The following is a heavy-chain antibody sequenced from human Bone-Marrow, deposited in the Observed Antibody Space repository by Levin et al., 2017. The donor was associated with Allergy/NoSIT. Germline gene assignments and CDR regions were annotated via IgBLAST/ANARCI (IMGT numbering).Heavy chain of an antibody. V-gene: IGHV3-15*01. CDR2: IKSKTDGGTT. J-gene: IGHJ6*03. CDR1: GFTFSNAW. Sequence: GGSLRLSCAASGFTFSNAWMSWVRQAPGKGLEWVGRIKSKTDGGTTDYAAPVKGRFTISRDDSKNTLYLQMNSLKTEDTAVYYCTTDFSPIVVVPAASKGVGYYYYYMDVWGKGTTVTVSS. CDR3: TTDFSPIVVVPAASKGVGYYYYYMDV. D-gene: IGHD2-2*01.